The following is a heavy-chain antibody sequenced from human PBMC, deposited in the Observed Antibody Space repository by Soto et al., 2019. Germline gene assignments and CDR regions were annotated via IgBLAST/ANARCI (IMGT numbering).Heavy chain of an antibody. CDR2: IRSKAYGGTT. D-gene: IGHD3-3*01. CDR3: TRVRYYDFWSGYYSDS. Sequence: GGSLRLSCTASGFTFGDYAMSWFRQAPGKGLEWVGFIRSKAYGGTTEYAASVKGRFTVSRDDSKSIAYLQMNSLKTEDTAVYYCTRVRYYDFWSGYYSDSWGQGTLVTVSS. V-gene: IGHV3-49*03. CDR1: GFTFGDYA. J-gene: IGHJ5*01.